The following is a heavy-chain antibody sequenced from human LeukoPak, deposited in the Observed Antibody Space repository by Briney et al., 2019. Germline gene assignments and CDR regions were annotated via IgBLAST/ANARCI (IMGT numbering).Heavy chain of an antibody. V-gene: IGHV3-30*18. CDR2: ISYDGSNK. D-gene: IGHD1-26*01. CDR3: AKDSNAGSYDY. Sequence: PGGSLRLSCAASGFTFSSYGMHWVRQAPGKGLEWVAVISYDGSNKYYADPVKGRFTISRDNSKNTLYLQMNSLRAEDTAVYYCAKDSNAGSYDYWGQGTLVTVSS. J-gene: IGHJ4*02. CDR1: GFTFSSYG.